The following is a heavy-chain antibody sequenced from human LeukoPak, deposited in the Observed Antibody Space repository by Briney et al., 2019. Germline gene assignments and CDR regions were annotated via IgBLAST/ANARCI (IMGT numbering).Heavy chain of an antibody. CDR3: ARAKADYGDYVPTRFDY. J-gene: IGHJ4*02. CDR2: IYHSGST. V-gene: IGHV4-38-2*02. Sequence: SETLSLTCTVSGYSISSGYYWGWIRQPPGKGLEWIGSIYHSGSTYYNPSLKSRVTISVDTSKNQFSLKLSSVTAADTAVYYCARAKADYGDYVPTRFDYWGQGTLVTVSS. D-gene: IGHD4-17*01. CDR1: GYSISSGYY.